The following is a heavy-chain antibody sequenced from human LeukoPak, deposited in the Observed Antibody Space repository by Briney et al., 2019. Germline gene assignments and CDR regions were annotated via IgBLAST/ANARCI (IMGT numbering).Heavy chain of an antibody. CDR1: GYTLTDLS. CDR2: FDPEDGET. CDR3: ATSSLARDYFFAFDI. J-gene: IGHJ3*02. D-gene: IGHD3-10*01. V-gene: IGHV1-24*01. Sequence: GASVKVACKVSGYTLTDLSMHRVGQAPGKGLEWMEGFDPEDGETIYAQKFQGRVTITDNTSTDTAYMKLSSLISEDTAVYYCATSSLARDYFFAFDIWGQGTMVTVSS.